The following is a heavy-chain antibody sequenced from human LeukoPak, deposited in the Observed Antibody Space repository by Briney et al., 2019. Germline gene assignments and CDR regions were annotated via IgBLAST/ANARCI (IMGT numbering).Heavy chain of an antibody. D-gene: IGHD3-10*01. V-gene: IGHV3-23*01. CDR3: ARGASGPNDY. CDR1: GFTFSSYA. Sequence: GSLRLSCAASGFTFSSYAMSWVRQAPGKGLEWVSGISDSGGKTHYAASVKGRFTISRDNSKNTLYLQMNSLRAEDTAVYYCARGASGPNDYWGQGTLVTVSS. CDR2: ISDSGGKT. J-gene: IGHJ4*02.